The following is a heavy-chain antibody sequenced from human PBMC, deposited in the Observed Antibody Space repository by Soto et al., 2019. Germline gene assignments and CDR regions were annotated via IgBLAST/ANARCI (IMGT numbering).Heavy chain of an antibody. CDR2: ISGQIAKT. CDR1: GYSFHSYG. D-gene: IGHD1-26*01. CDR3: ARGPPSGSFSLTPRF. J-gene: IGHJ4*02. Sequence: QVQLVQSGPEVRKPGASVKVSCTASGYSFHSYGIIWVRQAPGQGLEWMGWISGQIAKTNFAQKFQGRVSMTTDTSTNTAYMELSSLRSDDTAIYYCARGPPSGSFSLTPRFWGQGSVVTVSS. V-gene: IGHV1-18*04.